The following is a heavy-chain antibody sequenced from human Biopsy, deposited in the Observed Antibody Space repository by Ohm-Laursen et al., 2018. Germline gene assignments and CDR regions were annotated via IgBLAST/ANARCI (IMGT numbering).Heavy chain of an antibody. D-gene: IGHD3-9*01. J-gene: IGHJ1*01. V-gene: IGHV1-2*04. CDR1: GYTFTGYF. CDR2: TNPNSGTT. CDR3: AKGQDLTAGAEYFHH. Sequence: ASVKVSCKTSGYTFTGYFLHWVRQVPGPGLEWMGWTNPNSGTTKIAENFQGSVTMTGDTSITTAYLDLTRLTSDDTAVYFCAKGQDLTAGAEYFHHWGQGTLVIVSS.